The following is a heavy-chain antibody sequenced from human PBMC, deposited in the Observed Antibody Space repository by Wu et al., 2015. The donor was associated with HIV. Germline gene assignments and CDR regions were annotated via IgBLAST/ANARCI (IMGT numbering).Heavy chain of an antibody. CDR3: ATKGGYYNLIMPEPMSFNL. J-gene: IGHJ3*01. CDR2: IIPMSDTP. Sequence: QVQLVQSGTEVKKPGSSVKVSCNSVGGTFSSLAVSWVRQAPGQGLEWMGGIIPMSDTPVYAQEFQDRLRITTDESTGTVFMELRRLRFEDTAMYYCATKGGYYNLIMPEPMSFNLVGHGTMLTVS. CDR1: GGTFSSLA. D-gene: IGHD2-2*01. V-gene: IGHV1-69*05.